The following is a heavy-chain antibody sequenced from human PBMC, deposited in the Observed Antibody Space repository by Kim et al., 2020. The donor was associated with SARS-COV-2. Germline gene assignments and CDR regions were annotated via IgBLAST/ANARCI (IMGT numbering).Heavy chain of an antibody. CDR3: ARDWGRGQQLVKF. Sequence: GGSLRLSCAASGFTFSSYSMNWVRQAPGKGLEWVSSISSSSSYIYYADSVKGRFTISRDNAKNSLYLQMNSLRAEDTAVYYCARDWGRGQQLVKFWGQGTLVTVSS. CDR2: ISSSSSYI. CDR1: GFTFSSYS. J-gene: IGHJ4*02. D-gene: IGHD6-13*01. V-gene: IGHV3-21*01.